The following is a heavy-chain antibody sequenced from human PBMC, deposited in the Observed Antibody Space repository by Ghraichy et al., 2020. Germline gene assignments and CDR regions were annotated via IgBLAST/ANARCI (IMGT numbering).Heavy chain of an antibody. CDR3: ARVTPLTYRRDGYNPDAFDI. J-gene: IGHJ3*02. D-gene: IGHD5-24*01. CDR2: TRNKANSYTT. CDR1: GFTFSDHY. Sequence: GGSLRLSCAASGFTFSDHYMDWVRQAPGKGLEWVGRTRNKANSYTTEYAASGKGRFTISRDDSKNSLYLQMNSLKTEDTAVYYCARVTPLTYRRDGYNPDAFDIWGQGTRVTVSS. V-gene: IGHV3-72*01.